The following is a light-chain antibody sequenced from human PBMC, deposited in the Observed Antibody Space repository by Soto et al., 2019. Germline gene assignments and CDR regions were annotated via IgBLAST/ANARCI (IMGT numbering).Light chain of an antibody. CDR3: LQDFAYPLT. J-gene: IGKJ4*01. CDR2: AAS. CDR1: QGVSND. Sequence: AIKMTQSPSSLSASVGDRVTITCRASQGVSNDVGWYQQKPGKAPRLLIHAASTLQSGVPSRFSGSQSATDFTLTISSLQPEDFATYYCLQDFAYPLTFGGGTKVEIK. V-gene: IGKV1-6*01.